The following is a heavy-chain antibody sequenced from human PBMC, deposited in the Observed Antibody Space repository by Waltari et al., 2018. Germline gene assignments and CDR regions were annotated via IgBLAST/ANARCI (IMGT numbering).Heavy chain of an antibody. CDR2: INQSGTT. V-gene: IGHV4-34*01. D-gene: IGHD3-3*01. Sequence: QVQLQQWGAGLLKPSETLSLTCAVYGGSFSGSYWSWIRQPHGKGLGWIGEINQSGTTNYTPSLKSRVTISVDTSKNQFSLKLSSVTAADTAVYYCARKNTYYDFWSGYPEKKNWFDPWGQGTLVTVSS. CDR1: GGSFSGSY. CDR3: ARKNTYYDFWSGYPEKKNWFDP. J-gene: IGHJ5*02.